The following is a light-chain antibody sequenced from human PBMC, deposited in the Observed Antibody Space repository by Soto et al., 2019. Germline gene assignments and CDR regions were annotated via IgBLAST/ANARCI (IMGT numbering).Light chain of an antibody. J-gene: IGKJ1*01. CDR2: DAS. CDR3: QQRSNWLWT. Sequence: EIVLTQSPATLSLSPGERATLSCRASQSVSSYLAWYQQKPGQAPRLLIYDASNRATGIPARFSGSGSGTDFTLNISSLEPEDFAVYYCQQRSNWLWTVGQGTKVDIK. CDR1: QSVSSY. V-gene: IGKV3-11*01.